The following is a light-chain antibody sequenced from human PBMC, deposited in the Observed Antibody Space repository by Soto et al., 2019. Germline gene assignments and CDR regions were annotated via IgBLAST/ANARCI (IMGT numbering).Light chain of an antibody. J-gene: IGKJ1*01. V-gene: IGKV3-11*01. CDR3: QQRSNWPPT. Sequence: EIALTQSPATLSLSPGARATLSCRASPSVSSSLAWYQQKPGQAPRLLIYDASNRATGIPARFSGSGSGTDFTLTISSLEPEDFAVYYCQQRSNWPPTFGQGTKVEIK. CDR2: DAS. CDR1: PSVSSS.